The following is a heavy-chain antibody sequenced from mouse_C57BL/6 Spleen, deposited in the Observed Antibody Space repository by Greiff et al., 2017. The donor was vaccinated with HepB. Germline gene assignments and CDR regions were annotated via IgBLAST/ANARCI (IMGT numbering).Heavy chain of an antibody. Sequence: VQLQQSGPVLVKPGASVKMSCKASGYTFTDYYMNWVKQSHGKSLEWIGVINPYNGGTSYNQKFKGKATLTVDKASSTAYMELNSLTCEDAAVCYCARGGEIDYHGSSWGDYWGQGTTLTVSS. CDR2: INPYNGGT. V-gene: IGHV1-19*01. CDR3: ARGGEIDYHGSSWGDY. D-gene: IGHD1-1*01. J-gene: IGHJ2*01. CDR1: GYTFTDYY.